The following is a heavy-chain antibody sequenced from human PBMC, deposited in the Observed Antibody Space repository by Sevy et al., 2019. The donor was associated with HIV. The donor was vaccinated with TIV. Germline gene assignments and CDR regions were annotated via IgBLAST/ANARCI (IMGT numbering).Heavy chain of an antibody. CDR1: GFTFSSYS. V-gene: IGHV3-48*02. CDR2: ISSSSSTI. CDR3: ARQYSSGWLYYYGMDV. J-gene: IGHJ6*02. D-gene: IGHD6-19*01. Sequence: GGSLRLSCAASGFTFSSYSMNWVRQAPGKGLEWVSYISSSSSTIYYADSVKGRFTISRDNAKNSLYLQMNSLRDEDTAVYYCARQYSSGWLYYYGMDVWGQRTTVTVSS.